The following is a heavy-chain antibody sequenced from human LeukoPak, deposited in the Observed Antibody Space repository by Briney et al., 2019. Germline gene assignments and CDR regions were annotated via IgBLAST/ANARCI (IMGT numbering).Heavy chain of an antibody. V-gene: IGHV4-38-2*01. CDR1: GYSISRGYH. CDR2: IHHSGNT. CDR3: ARVDWNPDY. Sequence: SETLSLTCAVSGYSISRGYHWGWIGQPPGKGLEWIGSIHHSGNTYYNSSLKSRVTISVDTSKNQFSLKVNSVTAADTAVYYCARVDWNPDYWGQGTLVAVSS. D-gene: IGHD1-1*01. J-gene: IGHJ4*02.